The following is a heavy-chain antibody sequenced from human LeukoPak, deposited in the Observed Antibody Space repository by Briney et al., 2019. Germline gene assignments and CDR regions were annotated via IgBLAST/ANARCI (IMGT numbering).Heavy chain of an antibody. V-gene: IGHV1-2*02. CDR2: INPNSGGT. J-gene: IGHJ5*02. D-gene: IGHD5-18*01. CDR3: ARDLRGYSYGWPSDP. Sequence: ATEGLLCGASVYTFTVYYTLCVRGPPARGRVWRGRINPNSGGTNYAQKFQGRVTMTRDTSISTAYMELSRLRSEDTAVYYRARDLRGYSYGWPSDPWGQGTLVTVSS. CDR1: VYTFTVYY.